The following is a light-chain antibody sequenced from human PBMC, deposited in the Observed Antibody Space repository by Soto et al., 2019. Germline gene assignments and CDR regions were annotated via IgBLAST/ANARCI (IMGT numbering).Light chain of an antibody. J-gene: IGKJ1*01. Sequence: DIQMTKSPSTLSASVGDRVTITCRASQSVSTWLAWYQQKPGKAPKLLIYKTSTLEGGVTSRFSVSVFGTEFTLTSISLQPYDFATYYCQQYNNLWTFGQGTKVEIK. CDR2: KTS. V-gene: IGKV1-5*03. CDR1: QSVSTW. CDR3: QQYNNLWT.